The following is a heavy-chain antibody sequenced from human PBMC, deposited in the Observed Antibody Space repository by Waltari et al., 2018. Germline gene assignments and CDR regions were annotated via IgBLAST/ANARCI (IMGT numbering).Heavy chain of an antibody. V-gene: IGHV4-31*03. Sequence: QVQLQESGPGLVKPSQTLSLTCTVSGGSNSSGGYYCSWIRNHPGKGLEWIGYIYYSGSTYYNPSLKSRVTISVDTSKNQFSLKLSSVTAADTAVYYCARGITMVRGDRGEVDYWGQGTLVTVSS. CDR2: IYYSGST. D-gene: IGHD3-10*01. CDR3: ARGITMVRGDRGEVDY. CDR1: GGSNSSGGYY. J-gene: IGHJ4*02.